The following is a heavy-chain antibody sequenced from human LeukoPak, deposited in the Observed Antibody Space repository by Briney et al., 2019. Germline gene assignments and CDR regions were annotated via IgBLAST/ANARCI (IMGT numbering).Heavy chain of an antibody. J-gene: IGHJ5*02. Sequence: ASVKVSCKASGYTFTSYGISWVRQAPGQGLEWMGWMNPNSGNTGYAQKFQGRVTMTRNTSISTAYMELSSLRSEDTAVYYCARDYGSGTNWFDPWGQGTLVTVSS. CDR1: GYTFTSYG. D-gene: IGHD3-10*01. V-gene: IGHV1-8*02. CDR3: ARDYGSGTNWFDP. CDR2: MNPNSGNT.